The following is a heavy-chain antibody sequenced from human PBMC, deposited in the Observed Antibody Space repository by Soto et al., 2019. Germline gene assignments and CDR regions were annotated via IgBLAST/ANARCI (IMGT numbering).Heavy chain of an antibody. CDR1: GFTFSSYG. CDR2: IWYDGSNK. V-gene: IGHV3-33*01. J-gene: IGHJ4*02. Sequence: PGGSLRLSCAASGFTFSSYGMHWVRQAPGKGLEWVAVIWYDGSNKYYADSVKGRFTISRDNSKNTLYLQMNSLRAEDTAVYYCARDQDGDYDFDYWGQGTLVTVSS. CDR3: ARDQDGDYDFDY. D-gene: IGHD4-17*01.